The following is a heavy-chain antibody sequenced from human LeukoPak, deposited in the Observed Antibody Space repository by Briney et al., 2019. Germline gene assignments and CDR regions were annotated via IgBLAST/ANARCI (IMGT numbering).Heavy chain of an antibody. V-gene: IGHV3-30*18. CDR3: AKDSTWELPPAGFDY. Sequence: PGGSLRLSCAASGFTFSSYGMHWVRQAPGKGLEWVAVISYDGSNKYYADYVKGRFTISRDNSKNTLYLQMNSLRAEDTAVYYCAKDSTWELPPAGFDYWGQGTLVTVSS. CDR1: GFTFSSYG. D-gene: IGHD1-26*01. CDR2: ISYDGSNK. J-gene: IGHJ4*02.